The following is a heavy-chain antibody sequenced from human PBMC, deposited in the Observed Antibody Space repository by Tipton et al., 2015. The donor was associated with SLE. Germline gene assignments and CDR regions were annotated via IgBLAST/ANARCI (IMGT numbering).Heavy chain of an antibody. V-gene: IGHV3-30*02. CDR3: AKDRGESQGYQH. J-gene: IGHJ1*01. CDR1: GFTFSNYD. Sequence: SLRLSCAVSGFTFSNYDMLWVRQVPGNGLEWVALIRYDGTNKYYADSVKGRFTISRDNSKNTLYMQMNSLKTEDTGVYYCAKDRGESQGYQHWGQGTLVTVSS. D-gene: IGHD2-21*01. CDR2: IRYDGTNK.